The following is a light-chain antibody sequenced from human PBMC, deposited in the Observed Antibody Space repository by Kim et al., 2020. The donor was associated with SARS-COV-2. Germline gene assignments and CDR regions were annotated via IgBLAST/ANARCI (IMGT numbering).Light chain of an antibody. CDR3: QVWDSSTGV. J-gene: IGLJ3*02. Sequence: SYELTQPLSVSVVLGQTARITCGGNNIGSKNVHWYQQKPGQAPVLVIYRDSNRPSGIPERFSGSNSGNTATLTISRAQAGDEADYYCQVWDSSTGVFGGGTQLTVL. V-gene: IGLV3-9*01. CDR1: NIGSKN. CDR2: RDS.